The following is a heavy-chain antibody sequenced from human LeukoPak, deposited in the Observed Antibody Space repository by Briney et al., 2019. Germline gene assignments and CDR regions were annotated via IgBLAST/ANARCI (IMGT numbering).Heavy chain of an antibody. CDR3: ATSHDVKTAPYDL. D-gene: IGHD2-21*01. V-gene: IGHV4-4*09. Sequence: SETLSLTCTVSGGSISSYCWSWVRQPPGKGLEWIGYIFTSGSTDYNPSLKSRVTMSVDTSKNQLSMELRFLTAADTAVYYCATSHDVKTAPYDLWGQGTLVTVPS. CDR2: IFTSGST. J-gene: IGHJ5*02. CDR1: GGSISSYC.